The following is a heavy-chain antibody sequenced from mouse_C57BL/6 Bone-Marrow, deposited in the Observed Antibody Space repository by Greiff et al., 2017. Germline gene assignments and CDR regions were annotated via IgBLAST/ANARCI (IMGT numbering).Heavy chain of an antibody. J-gene: IGHJ3*01. Sequence: QVQLQQSGAELVRPGTSVKVSCKASGYAFTNYLIEWVKQRPGQGLEWIGVINPGSGGTNYNEKFKGKATLTADKSSSTAYMQLSRLTSEDSAVYVCARSKNWGSWFAYWGQGTLVTVSA. CDR3: ARSKNWGSWFAY. D-gene: IGHD4-1*01. V-gene: IGHV1-54*01. CDR2: INPGSGGT. CDR1: GYAFTNYL.